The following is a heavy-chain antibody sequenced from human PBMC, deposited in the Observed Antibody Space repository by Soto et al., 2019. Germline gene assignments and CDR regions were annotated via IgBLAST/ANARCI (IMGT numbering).Heavy chain of an antibody. CDR2: INPNSGGT. CDR1: GYTFTGYY. V-gene: IGHV1-2*02. CDR3: ARAGPAYYDSSGYYYYF. D-gene: IGHD3-22*01. J-gene: IGHJ4*02. Sequence: ASVKVSCKASGYTFTGYYMHWARQAPGQGLEWMGWINPNSGGTNYAQKFQGRVTMTRDTSISTAYMELSRLRSDDTAVYYCARAGPAYYDSSGYYYYFWGQGTLVTVSS.